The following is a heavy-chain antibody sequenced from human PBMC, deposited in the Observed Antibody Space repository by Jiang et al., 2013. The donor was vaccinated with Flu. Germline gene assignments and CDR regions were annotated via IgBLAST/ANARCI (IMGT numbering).Heavy chain of an antibody. Sequence: LEWMGWINAGNGNTKYSQKFQGRVTITRDTSASTAYMELSSLRSEDTAVYYCARVLYYYGSGSYLSLGYWGQGTLVTVSS. J-gene: IGHJ4*02. CDR2: INAGNGNT. CDR3: ARVLYYYGSGSYLSLGY. V-gene: IGHV1-3*01. D-gene: IGHD3-10*01.